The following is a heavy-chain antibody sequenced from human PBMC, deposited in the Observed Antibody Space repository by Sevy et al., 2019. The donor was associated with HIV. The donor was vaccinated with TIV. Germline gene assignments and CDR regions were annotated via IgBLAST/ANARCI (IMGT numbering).Heavy chain of an antibody. Sequence: GGSLRLSCAASGFTFSIYVIHWDRQAPGKGLEWVAVISSDGTKEYYAYSVKGRFTISRDNSKNTMYLQMNSLRVEDTAVYYCARDLPSAVTDPFYYYGLAVWGQGTTVTVSS. CDR2: ISSDGTKE. J-gene: IGHJ6*02. V-gene: IGHV3-30*04. D-gene: IGHD2-21*02. CDR3: ARDLPSAVTDPFYYYGLAV. CDR1: GFTFSIYV.